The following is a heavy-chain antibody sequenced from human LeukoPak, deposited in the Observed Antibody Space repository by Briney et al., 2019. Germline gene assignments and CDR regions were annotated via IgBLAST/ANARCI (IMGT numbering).Heavy chain of an antibody. CDR2: IYYSGST. J-gene: IGHJ5*02. D-gene: IGHD3-10*01. V-gene: IGHV4-59*01. CDR1: GGSISSYY. CDR3: AREGVRGVIVWFDP. Sequence: SETLSLTCTVSGGSISSYYWSWIRQPPGKGLEWIGYIYYSGSTNYNPSLKSRVTISVDTSKNQFSLKLSSVTAADTAVYYCAREGVRGVIVWFDPWGQGTLVTVSS.